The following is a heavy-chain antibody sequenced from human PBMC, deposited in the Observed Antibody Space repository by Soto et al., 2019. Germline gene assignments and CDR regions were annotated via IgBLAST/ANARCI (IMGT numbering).Heavy chain of an antibody. Sequence: GGSLRLSCVASGFTFSSYGMHWVRQAPGKGLEWVAVISYDGSNKYYADSVKGRFTISRDNSKNTLYLQMNSLRAEDTAVYYCAKELMQWLLHSPAGAFDPWGQGTLVTGSS. CDR1: GFTFSSYG. D-gene: IGHD6-19*01. V-gene: IGHV3-30*18. J-gene: IGHJ5*02. CDR2: ISYDGSNK. CDR3: AKELMQWLLHSPAGAFDP.